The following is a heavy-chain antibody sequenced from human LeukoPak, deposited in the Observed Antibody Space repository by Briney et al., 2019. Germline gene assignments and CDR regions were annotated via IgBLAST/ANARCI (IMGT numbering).Heavy chain of an antibody. V-gene: IGHV3-30*18. J-gene: IGHJ4*02. Sequence: GGSLRLSCAASGFTFSSYGMHWVRQAPGKGLEWVAVISYDGSNKYYADSVKGRFTISRDNSKNTLYLQMNSLRAEDTAVHYCAKEGTAYYDILTGYYNVWGQGTLVTVSS. CDR1: GFTFSSYG. D-gene: IGHD3-9*01. CDR2: ISYDGSNK. CDR3: AKEGTAYYDILTGYYNV.